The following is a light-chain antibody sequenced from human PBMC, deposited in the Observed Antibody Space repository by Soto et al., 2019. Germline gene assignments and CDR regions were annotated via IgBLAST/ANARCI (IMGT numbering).Light chain of an antibody. Sequence: QSALTQPASVSGSPGQSITISCTGTSSDVGGYNFVSWYQQLPGKAPKLMIYEVSNRPSGVSNRFSGSKSGNTASLTISGLQAEDEADYYCSSYTSTSTLFVIGSGTQLTVL. CDR3: SSYTSTSTLFV. V-gene: IGLV2-14*01. CDR2: EVS. CDR1: SSDVGGYNF. J-gene: IGLJ7*01.